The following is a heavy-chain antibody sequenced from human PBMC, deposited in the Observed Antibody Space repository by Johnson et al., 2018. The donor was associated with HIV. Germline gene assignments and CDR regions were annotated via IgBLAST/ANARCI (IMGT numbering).Heavy chain of an antibody. CDR3: ARVRWLQLQGAYDAFDI. V-gene: IGHV3-9*01. CDR2: ISWNSGNI. Sequence: VQLVESGGGLVQPGGSLRLSCAASGFTFDDYAMHWVRQAPGKGLEWVSGISWNSGNIGYADSVKGRFTISRDNAKNSLYLQMNSLRAEDTAVYYCARVRWLQLQGAYDAFDIWGRGTMVTVSS. J-gene: IGHJ3*02. D-gene: IGHD5-24*01. CDR1: GFTFDDYA.